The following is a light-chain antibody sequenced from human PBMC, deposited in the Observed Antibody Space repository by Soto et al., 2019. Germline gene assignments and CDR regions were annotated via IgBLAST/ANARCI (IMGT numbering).Light chain of an antibody. CDR3: GAWDDSLNVYV. CDR1: SSNLAYNS. Sequence: QSVLTQPPSVSAAPGQDVTISCSGSSSNLAYNSLSWYQQLPGTAPKLLIYDNNKRPSWIPARFSGSKSGTSATLRITGLETGDEADYYCGAWDDSLNVYVFGSGTKVTVL. J-gene: IGLJ1*01. CDR2: DNN. V-gene: IGLV1-51*01.